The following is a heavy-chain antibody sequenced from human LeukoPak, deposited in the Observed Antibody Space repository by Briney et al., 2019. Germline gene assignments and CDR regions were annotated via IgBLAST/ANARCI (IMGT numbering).Heavy chain of an antibody. CDR2: ISDDGRSK. CDR1: GFTFNNYG. D-gene: IGHD6-13*01. V-gene: IGHV3-30*18. CDR3: AKDRETTASGTFDF. J-gene: IGHJ4*02. Sequence: GGSLRLSCAASGFTFNNYGMHYVRQAPGKGLEWVAVISDDGRSKNYADSVKGRFTISRDSSNNTLYLQMNSLRAEDTGVYFCAKDRETTASGTFDFRGQGTLVTVSS.